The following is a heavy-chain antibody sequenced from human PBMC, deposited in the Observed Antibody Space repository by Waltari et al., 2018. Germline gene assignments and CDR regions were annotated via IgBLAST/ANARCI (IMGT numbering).Heavy chain of an antibody. CDR1: GGSFRGYY. J-gene: IGHJ6*02. CDR3: VRLEDCSGPGGNCYSGDSFALDV. CDR2: LNHNGNR. V-gene: IGHV4-34*02. Sequence: QVQLQQWGAGQLQPSETLSLTCAVYGGSFRGYYWGWIRQPPGKGLEWIGELNHNGNRNYTPSLRRRVTMLIDTSRSQFSLKVNSVTAADTAVYYCVRLEDCSGPGGNCYSGDSFALDVWGQGTTVTVSS. D-gene: IGHD2-8*02.